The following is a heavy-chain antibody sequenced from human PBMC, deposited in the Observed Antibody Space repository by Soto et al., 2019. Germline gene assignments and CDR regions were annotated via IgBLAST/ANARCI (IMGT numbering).Heavy chain of an antibody. CDR1: GCSISSYY. D-gene: IGHD1-1*01. Sequence: QVQLQESGPGLVKPSETLSLTCTVSGCSISSYYWSWIRQPPGKGLEWIGYIYYSGSTNYNPSLKSRVTISVDTSKNQFSLKLSSVTAADTAVYYCARHGRWHDLDIWGQGTMVTVSS. J-gene: IGHJ3*02. CDR2: IYYSGST. V-gene: IGHV4-59*08. CDR3: ARHGRWHDLDI.